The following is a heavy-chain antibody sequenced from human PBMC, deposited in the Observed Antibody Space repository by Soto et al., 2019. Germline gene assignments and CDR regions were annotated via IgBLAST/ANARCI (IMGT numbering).Heavy chain of an antibody. V-gene: IGHV4-59*01. D-gene: IGHD3-16*01. Sequence: SETLSLTCTVSGDSITSNYWSWIRQSPGQGLEWIGYFHYSLNTNYNPSLKSRVIISVDTSKNQFFLKLTSVTAADTAMYYCAKTQEGEFDPWGQGTLVTVSS. J-gene: IGHJ5*02. CDR3: AKTQEGEFDP. CDR1: GDSITSNY. CDR2: FHYSLNT.